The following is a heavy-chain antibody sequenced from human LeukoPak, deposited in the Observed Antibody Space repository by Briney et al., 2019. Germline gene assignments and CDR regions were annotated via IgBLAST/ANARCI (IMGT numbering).Heavy chain of an antibody. Sequence: GGSLRLSCAASGFTFSTSGMHWVRQAPGKGLEWVAFIRYDGSSKYFADSVKGRFTISRDNSKDTLYLQMNSLRAEDTAVYYCARAPEGSGSSYYFDYWGQGTLVTVSS. CDR1: GFTFSTSG. CDR2: IRYDGSSK. V-gene: IGHV3-30*02. D-gene: IGHD3-10*01. J-gene: IGHJ4*02. CDR3: ARAPEGSGSSYYFDY.